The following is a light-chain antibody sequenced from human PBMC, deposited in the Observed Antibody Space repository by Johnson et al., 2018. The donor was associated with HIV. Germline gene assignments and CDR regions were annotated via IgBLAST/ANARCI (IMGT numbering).Light chain of an antibody. CDR2: DNN. V-gene: IGLV1-51*01. CDR1: SSNIGNNS. Sequence: QSVLTQPPSVSAAPGQKVTISFSGSSSNIGNNSVSWYQQVPGTAPKLLIYDNNKRPSGIPDRFSGSKSGTSATLGITGLQTGDEADYYCGTWDSSLSAYVFGTETKVTVL. J-gene: IGLJ1*01. CDR3: GTWDSSLSAYV.